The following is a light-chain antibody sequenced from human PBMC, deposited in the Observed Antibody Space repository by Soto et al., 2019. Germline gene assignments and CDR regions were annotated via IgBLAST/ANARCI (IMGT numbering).Light chain of an antibody. V-gene: IGLV2-14*03. CDR3: SSYTTSSTYV. Sequence: QTALTQPASVCGSPGQSITISCTGTSSDVGGYSYISWYQHNPGRAPKLMIYDVSNRPSGVSDRFSGSKSGNTASLTISRLQAEDEADYYCSSYTTSSTYVFGSGTKLTVL. J-gene: IGLJ1*01. CDR1: SSDVGGYSY. CDR2: DVS.